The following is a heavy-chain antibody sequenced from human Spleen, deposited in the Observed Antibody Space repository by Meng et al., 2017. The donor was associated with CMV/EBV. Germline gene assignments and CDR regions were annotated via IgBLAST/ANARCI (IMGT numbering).Heavy chain of an antibody. Sequence: GESLKISCAASGFTFSSYGMHWVRQAPGKGLEWVSVIWYDGSKKYYVDSVKGRFTISRDNSKNTLYLQMNSLRAEDTAVYYCAKPADYYDSIGPQAFDIWGQGTMVTVSS. CDR3: AKPADYYDSIGPQAFDI. V-gene: IGHV3-33*06. CDR1: GFTFSSYG. D-gene: IGHD3-22*01. CDR2: IWYDGSKK. J-gene: IGHJ3*02.